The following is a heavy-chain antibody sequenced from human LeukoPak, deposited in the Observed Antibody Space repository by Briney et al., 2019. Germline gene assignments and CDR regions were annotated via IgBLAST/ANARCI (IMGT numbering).Heavy chain of an antibody. J-gene: IGHJ3*02. CDR1: GGSISSSSYY. Sequence: SETLSLTCTVSGGSISSSSYYWGWIRQPAGKGLEWIGRIYTSGSTNYNPSLKSRVTISVDTSKNQFSLKLSSVTAADTAVYYCARVWTNWDDAFDIWGQGTMVTVSS. D-gene: IGHD7-27*01. CDR3: ARVWTNWDDAFDI. CDR2: IYTSGST. V-gene: IGHV4-61*02.